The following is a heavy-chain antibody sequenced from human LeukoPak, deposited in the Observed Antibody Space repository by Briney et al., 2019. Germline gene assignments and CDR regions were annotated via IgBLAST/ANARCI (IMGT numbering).Heavy chain of an antibody. J-gene: IGHJ4*02. V-gene: IGHV3-7*01. CDR2: IKKDGSEK. Sequence: PGGSLRLSCAASGFTFTTYFMTWVRQAPGKGLEWVAHIKKDGSEKYYVDSVKGRFTIPRDNAKNSVYMQMNGLRAEDTAVYYCARENWTNDYWGQGTLVTVSS. D-gene: IGHD1-1*01. CDR3: ARENWTNDY. CDR1: GFTFTTYF.